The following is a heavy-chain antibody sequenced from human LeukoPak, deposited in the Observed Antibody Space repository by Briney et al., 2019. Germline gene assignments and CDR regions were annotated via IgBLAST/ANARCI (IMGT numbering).Heavy chain of an antibody. V-gene: IGHV3-64*01. CDR1: GFIFISHP. Sequence: PGGSLRLSCAVSGFIFISHPMHWARQAPGKGLECVSAISNSGGITYYANSVKGRFTISRDNSKNTLYLQMESLRAEDTALYYCAREERAGSIDYWGQGILVTVSS. CDR2: ISNSGGIT. CDR3: AREERAGSIDY. J-gene: IGHJ4*02. D-gene: IGHD1-1*01.